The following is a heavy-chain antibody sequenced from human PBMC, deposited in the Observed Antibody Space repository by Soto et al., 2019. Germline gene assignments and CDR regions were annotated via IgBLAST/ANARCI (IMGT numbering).Heavy chain of an antibody. Sequence: QVQLVQSGAEVKKPGASVKVSCKASGYTFTSYYMHWXXQXXGXXLEWMGIINPSGGSTSYAQKFQGRVTMTRDTSTSTVYMELSSLRSEDTAVYYCARCDVDINAFDIWGQGTMVTVSS. CDR3: ARCDVDINAFDI. D-gene: IGHD5-12*01. CDR2: INPSGGST. V-gene: IGHV1-46*01. J-gene: IGHJ3*02. CDR1: GYTFTSYY.